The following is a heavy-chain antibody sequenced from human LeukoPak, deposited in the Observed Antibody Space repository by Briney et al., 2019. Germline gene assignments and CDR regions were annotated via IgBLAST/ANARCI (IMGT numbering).Heavy chain of an antibody. Sequence: SETLSLTCPVSGDSVSSPSHHWAWIRQPPGKGLEWIASIYYTGNTYYNPSLKSRLSISIDASKNYFSLKLSSVTAADTAVYFCTREFTSTSGDWGQGTLVTVSS. J-gene: IGHJ4*02. V-gene: IGHV4-39*02. CDR1: GDSVSSPSHH. CDR2: IYYTGNT. D-gene: IGHD1-1*01. CDR3: TREFTSTSGD.